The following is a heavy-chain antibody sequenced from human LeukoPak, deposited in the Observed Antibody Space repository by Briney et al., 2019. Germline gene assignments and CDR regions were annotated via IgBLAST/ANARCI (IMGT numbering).Heavy chain of an antibody. CDR3: ARSVLGMIPIGWDY. Sequence: SVKVSCKASGGTFSSYAISWVRQAPGQGLEWMGRIIPVFGTANYAQKFQGRVTITTDASTSTAYMELSSLRSEDTAVYYCARSVLGMIPIGWDYWGQGTLVTVSS. V-gene: IGHV1-69*05. D-gene: IGHD3-22*01. CDR1: GGTFSSYA. J-gene: IGHJ4*02. CDR2: IIPVFGTA.